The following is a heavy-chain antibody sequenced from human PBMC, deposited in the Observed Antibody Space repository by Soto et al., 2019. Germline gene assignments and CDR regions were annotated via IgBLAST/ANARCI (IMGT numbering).Heavy chain of an antibody. Sequence: ASVKVSCKASGYTFTGYYMHWVRQAPGQGLEWMGWINPNSGGTNYAQKFQGWVTMTRDTSISTAYMELSRLRSDDTAVYYCAREVPARSGGDFDYHGQGTVGTVS. CDR3: AREVPARSGGDFDY. V-gene: IGHV1-2*04. J-gene: IGHJ4*02. CDR2: INPNSGGT. D-gene: IGHD1-26*01. CDR1: GYTFTGYY.